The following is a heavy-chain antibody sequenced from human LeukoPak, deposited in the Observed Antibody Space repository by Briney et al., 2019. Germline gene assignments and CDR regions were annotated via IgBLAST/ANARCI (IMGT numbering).Heavy chain of an antibody. CDR1: GFTFSSYG. D-gene: IGHD5-24*01. J-gene: IGHJ5*02. CDR2: IRYDGSNK. Sequence: GGSLRLSCAASGFTFSSYGMHWVRQAPGKGLEWVAFIRYDGSNKYYADSVKGRFTISRDNSKNTLYLQMNSLRAEDTAVYYCAKDRGDGYKISWFDPWGQGTLVTVSS. CDR3: AKDRGDGYKISWFDP. V-gene: IGHV3-30*02.